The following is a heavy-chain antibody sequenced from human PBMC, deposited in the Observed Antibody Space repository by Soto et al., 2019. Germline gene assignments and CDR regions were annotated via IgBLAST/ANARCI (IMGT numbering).Heavy chain of an antibody. CDR3: ATLTVAAAGMVNFDY. J-gene: IGHJ4*02. CDR2: FDPEDGET. CDR1: GYTLTELS. Sequence: ASVKVSCKASGYTLTELSMHWVRQAHGKGLEWMGGFDPEDGETIYAQKFQGRVTMTEDTSTDTAYMELSSLRSEDTAVYYCATLTVAAAGMVNFDYWGQGTLVTV. V-gene: IGHV1-24*01. D-gene: IGHD6-13*01.